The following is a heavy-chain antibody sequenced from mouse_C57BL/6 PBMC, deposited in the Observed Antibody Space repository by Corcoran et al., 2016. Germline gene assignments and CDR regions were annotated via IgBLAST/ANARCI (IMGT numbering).Heavy chain of an antibody. CDR1: GYTFTTYG. Sequence: QIQLVQSGPELKKPGETVKISCKASGYTFTTYGMSWVKQVPGKGLKWMGWINTYSGVPTYADDFKGRFAFSLETSASTAYLQINNLKNEDTATYFCARRGGNYEDYYARDYWGQGTSVTVSS. CDR3: ARRGGNYEDYYARDY. D-gene: IGHD2-1*01. J-gene: IGHJ4*01. V-gene: IGHV9-3*01. CDR2: INTYSGVP.